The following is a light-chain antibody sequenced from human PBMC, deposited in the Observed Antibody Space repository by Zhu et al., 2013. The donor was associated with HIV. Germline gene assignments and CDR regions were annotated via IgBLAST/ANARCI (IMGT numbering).Light chain of an antibody. CDR1: QSVLSSSNNKNY. V-gene: IGKV4-1*01. CDR2: WAS. CDR3: QQYITPLCS. Sequence: DIVMTQSPDSLAVSPGERATINCKSSQSVLSSSNNKNYIAWYQQKPGQPPKLLIYWASTRESGVPDRFSGSGSGTDFTLTISSLQAEDVAVYYCQQYITPLCSFGQGTNLVDQT. J-gene: IGKJ2*04.